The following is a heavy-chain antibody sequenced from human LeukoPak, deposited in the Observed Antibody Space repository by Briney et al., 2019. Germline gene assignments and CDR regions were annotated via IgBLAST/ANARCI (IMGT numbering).Heavy chain of an antibody. CDR1: GYTFTSYA. D-gene: IGHD2-15*01. CDR3: ARRQRGGSTSGIDY. V-gene: IGHV7-4-1*02. CDR2: INTNTGNP. J-gene: IGHJ4*02. Sequence: ASVKVSCKASGYTFTSYAMNWVRQAPGQGLEWMGWINTNTGNPTYAQGFTGRFVFSLDTSVSTAYLQISSLEAEDTAVYYCARRQRGGSTSGIDYWGQGTLVTVSS.